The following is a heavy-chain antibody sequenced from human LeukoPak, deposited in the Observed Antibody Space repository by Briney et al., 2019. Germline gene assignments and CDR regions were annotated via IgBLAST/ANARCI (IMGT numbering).Heavy chain of an antibody. CDR3: AIHARNYYGSRSYFDY. CDR1: GYTFTSYY. D-gene: IGHD3-10*01. Sequence: GASVKVSCKASGYTFTSYYMHWVRQAPGQGLEWMGIINPSGGSTSYAQKFQGRVTMTRDTSTSTAYMELSSLRSEDTAVYYCAIHARNYYGSRSYFDYWGQGTLVTVSS. J-gene: IGHJ4*02. V-gene: IGHV1-46*01. CDR2: INPSGGST.